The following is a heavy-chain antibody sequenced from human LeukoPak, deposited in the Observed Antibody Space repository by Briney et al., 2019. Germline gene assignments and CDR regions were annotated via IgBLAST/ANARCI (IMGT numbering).Heavy chain of an antibody. CDR3: ARVTSSGWYAY. CDR1: GFTFSSYS. Sequence: GGSLRLSCAASGFTFSSYSMNWVRQAPGKGLEWVSYISSSSSTIYYADSVKGRFTISRDNAKNSLYLQMNSLRAEDTAVYYCARVTSSGWYAYWGQGTLVTVSS. V-gene: IGHV3-48*01. D-gene: IGHD6-19*01. J-gene: IGHJ4*02. CDR2: ISSSSSTI.